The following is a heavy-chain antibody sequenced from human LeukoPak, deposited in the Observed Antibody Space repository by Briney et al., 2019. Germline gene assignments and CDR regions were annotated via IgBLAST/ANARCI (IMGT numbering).Heavy chain of an antibody. CDR3: ARDRIWEPLYDY. D-gene: IGHD1-26*01. CDR1: GYTFTGYY. Sequence: ASVKVSCKASGYTFTGYYMHWVRQAPGQGLEWGGWINPNSGGTNYAQKFQGRVTMTRDTSISTAYMELSRLRSDETAVYYCARDRIWEPLYDYWGQGTLVTVSS. J-gene: IGHJ4*02. CDR2: INPNSGGT. V-gene: IGHV1-2*02.